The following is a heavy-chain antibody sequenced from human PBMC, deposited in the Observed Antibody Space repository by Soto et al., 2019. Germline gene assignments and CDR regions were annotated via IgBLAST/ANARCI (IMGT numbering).Heavy chain of an antibody. J-gene: IGHJ5*02. Sequence: GGSLRLSCAASGFTFSSYAMSWVRQAAGKGLEWVSAIGCSGGSTSYADSVKGRFTISRDNAENSVYLQMSSLRGEDTAMYYCERYSGWYSYNWFGPWGQRTLVTVSS. V-gene: IGHV3-23*01. D-gene: IGHD6-19*01. CDR3: ERYSGWYSYNWFGP. CDR1: GFTFSSYA. CDR2: IGCSGGST.